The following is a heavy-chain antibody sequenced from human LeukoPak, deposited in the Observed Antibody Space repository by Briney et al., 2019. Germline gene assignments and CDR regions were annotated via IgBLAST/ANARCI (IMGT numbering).Heavy chain of an antibody. J-gene: IGHJ4*02. CDR3: ARERYSSGWYPTIDY. CDR1: GGSISSSSYY. Sequence: SETLSLTCTVSGGSISSSSYYWGWIRQPPGKGLEWIGSIYYSGSTNYNPSLKSRVTISVDTSKNQFSLKLSSVTAADTAVYYCARERYSSGWYPTIDYWGQGTLVTVSS. V-gene: IGHV4-39*07. D-gene: IGHD6-19*01. CDR2: IYYSGST.